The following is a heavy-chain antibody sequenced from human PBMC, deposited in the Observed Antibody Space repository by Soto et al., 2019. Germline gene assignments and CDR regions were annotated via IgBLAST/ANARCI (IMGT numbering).Heavy chain of an antibody. V-gene: IGHV3-30*18. D-gene: IGHD1-20*01. CDR2: TSYDGSNK. CDR1: GFTFSSYG. J-gene: IGHJ6*02. Sequence: QVQLVESGGGVVQPGRSLRLSCAASGFTFSSYGMHWVRQAPGKGLEWVAVTSYDGSNKYYADSVKGRFTISRDNSKNTLYLQMNSLRAEDTAVYYCAKRLYNWNYYYYYGMDVWGQGTTVTVSS. CDR3: AKRLYNWNYYYYYGMDV.